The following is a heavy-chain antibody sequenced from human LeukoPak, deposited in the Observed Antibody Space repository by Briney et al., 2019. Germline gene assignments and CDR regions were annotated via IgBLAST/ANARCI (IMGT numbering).Heavy chain of an antibody. J-gene: IGHJ3*02. V-gene: IGHV4-59*08. D-gene: IGHD2-15*01. CDR3: ARRGLDCSGGSCYDDAFDT. CDR2: IYYSGST. Sequence: SETLSLTCTVSGGSISSYYWSWIRQPPGKGLEWIGYIYYSGSTNYNPSLKSRVTISVDTSKNQFSLKLSSVTAADTAVYYCARRGLDCSGGSCYDDAFDTWGQGTMVTVSS. CDR1: GGSISSYY.